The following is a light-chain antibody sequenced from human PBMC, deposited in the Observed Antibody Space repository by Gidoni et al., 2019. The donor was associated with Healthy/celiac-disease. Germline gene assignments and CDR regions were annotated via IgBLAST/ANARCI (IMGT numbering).Light chain of an antibody. CDR2: EVS. J-gene: IGLJ1*01. V-gene: IGLV2-8*01. Sequence: QSALTHPPSASRSPVHSVTISCTGTSSDVGGYNYVSWYQQHQGKAPKLMIYEVSKRPSGVPERFSGSKSGKTASLTVYGLQAEDEADYYCRSYAGSNNYVLGTGTKV. CDR1: SSDVGGYNY. CDR3: RSYAGSNNYV.